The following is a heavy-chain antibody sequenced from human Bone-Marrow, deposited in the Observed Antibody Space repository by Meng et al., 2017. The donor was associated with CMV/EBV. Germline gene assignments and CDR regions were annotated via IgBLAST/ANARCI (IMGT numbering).Heavy chain of an antibody. CDR2: INHSGST. J-gene: IGHJ5*02. CDR1: GGSFSGYY. V-gene: IGHV4-34*01. Sequence: GSLRLSCAVYGGSFSGYYWSWIRQPPGKGLEWIGEINHSGSTNYNPSLKSRVTISVDTSKNRFSLKLSSVTAADTAVYYCARGGRQHRAKRGWFDPWGQGTLVTVSS. CDR3: ARGGRQHRAKRGWFDP. D-gene: IGHD2-21*01.